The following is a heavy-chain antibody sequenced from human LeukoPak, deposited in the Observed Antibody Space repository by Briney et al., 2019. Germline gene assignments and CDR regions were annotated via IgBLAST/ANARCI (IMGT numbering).Heavy chain of an antibody. D-gene: IGHD6-13*01. CDR3: ARAIHSSSWYWFDP. CDR2: IKQDGSEK. V-gene: IGHV3-7*01. J-gene: IGHJ5*02. Sequence: GGSLRLSCAASGFTFSSYWMSWVRQAPGKGLEWVANIKQDGSEKYHVDSVKGRFTISRDNAKNSLYLQMNSLRAEDTAVYYCARAIHSSSWYWFDPWGQGTLVTVSS. CDR1: GFTFSSYW.